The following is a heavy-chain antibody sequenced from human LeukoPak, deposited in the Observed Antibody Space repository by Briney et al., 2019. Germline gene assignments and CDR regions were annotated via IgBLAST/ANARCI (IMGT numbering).Heavy chain of an antibody. Sequence: GGSLRLSCAASGFTFSSCAMSWVRQAPGKGLEWVSAISGSGGSTYYADSVKGRFTISRDNSKNTLYLQMNSLRAEDTAVYYCAKDGATGTWVYYYGMDVWGKGTTVTVSS. CDR1: GFTFSSCA. CDR2: ISGSGGST. J-gene: IGHJ6*04. CDR3: AKDGATGTWVYYYGMDV. V-gene: IGHV3-23*01. D-gene: IGHD1-1*01.